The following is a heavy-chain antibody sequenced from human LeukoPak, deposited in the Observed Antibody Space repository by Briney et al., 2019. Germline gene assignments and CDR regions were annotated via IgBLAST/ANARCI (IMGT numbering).Heavy chain of an antibody. CDR3: ARDRKQLVRDCFDP. CDR1: GGSFSGYY. Sequence: PSETLSLTCAVYGGSFSGYYWSWIRQPPGKGLEWMGEINHIGSTNYKPSLKSRVTISVDTSKTQFSLKLSSVTAAKTAVYYCARDRKQLVRDCFDPWGQGTLVTVSS. J-gene: IGHJ5*02. V-gene: IGHV4-34*01. CDR2: INHIGST. D-gene: IGHD6-13*01.